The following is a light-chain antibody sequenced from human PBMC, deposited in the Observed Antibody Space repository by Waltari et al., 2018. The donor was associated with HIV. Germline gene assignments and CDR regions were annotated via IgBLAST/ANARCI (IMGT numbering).Light chain of an antibody. V-gene: IGLV1-51*01. J-gene: IGLJ3*02. CDR2: DNT. Sequence: QSVFTQPPSLSAAPGQKVTISCPGTSSHFGRGFVSCSQHLPGAAPRLLIYDNTKRPSWISDRFSGSKSGTSATLGITGLQTGDEADYYCGTWDSSVGAAVFGGGTRLTVL. CDR1: SSHFGRGF. CDR3: GTWDSSVGAAV.